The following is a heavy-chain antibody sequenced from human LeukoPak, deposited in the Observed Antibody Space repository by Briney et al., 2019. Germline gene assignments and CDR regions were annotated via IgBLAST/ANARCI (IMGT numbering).Heavy chain of an antibody. V-gene: IGHV3-30-3*01. CDR2: ISHDGSDK. D-gene: IGHD1-14*01. CDR1: GLTFSSHA. J-gene: IGHJ4*02. Sequence: GGSLRLSCAASGLTFSSHAMHWVRQAPGKGLEWVAVISHDGSDKHYTDSVKGRFTISRDNSRNTLYLQMNSLRAENTAVYYCAREPGPGYFDYWGQGTLVTVSS. CDR3: AREPGPGYFDY.